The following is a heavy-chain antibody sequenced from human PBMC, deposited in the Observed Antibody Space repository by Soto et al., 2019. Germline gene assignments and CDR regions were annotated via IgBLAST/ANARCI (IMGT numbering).Heavy chain of an antibody. D-gene: IGHD2-2*01. J-gene: IGHJ4*02. CDR3: ARTPALVVPAAAMYYFDY. Sequence: QVQLQESGPGLVKPSETLSLTCTVSGGSISSYYWSWIRQPPGKGLEWIGYIYYSGSTNYNPSLKSRVTISVDTSKNQFSLKLSSVTAADTAVYYCARTPALVVPAAAMYYFDYWGQGTLVTVSS. CDR1: GGSISSYY. V-gene: IGHV4-59*01. CDR2: IYYSGST.